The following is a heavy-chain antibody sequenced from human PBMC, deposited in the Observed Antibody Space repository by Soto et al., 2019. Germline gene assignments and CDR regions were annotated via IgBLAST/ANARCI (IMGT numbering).Heavy chain of an antibody. CDR3: ARTLYSYGPRFDY. CDR1: GGSIISGGYS. V-gene: IGHV4-61*08. D-gene: IGHD5-18*01. J-gene: IGHJ4*02. CDR2: IYYSGST. Sequence: SETLSLTCAVSGGSIISGGYSWSWIRQPPGKGLEWIGYIYYSGSTNYNPSLKSRVTISVDTSKNQFSLKLSSVTAADTAVYYCARTLYSYGPRFDYWGQGTLVTVSS.